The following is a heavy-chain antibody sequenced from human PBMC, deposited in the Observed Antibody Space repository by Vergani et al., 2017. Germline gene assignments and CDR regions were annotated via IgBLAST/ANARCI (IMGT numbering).Heavy chain of an antibody. D-gene: IGHD3-9*01. J-gene: IGHJ6*02. Sequence: QVQLQESGPGLVKPSQTLSLTCTVSGGSISSGSYYWSWIRQPAGKGLEWIGRIYTSGSTNYNPSLKSRVTISVDTSKHQFSLKLSSVTAADTAVYYCARDTPGDYDILLYYGMDVWGQGTTVTVSS. V-gene: IGHV4-61*02. CDR3: ARDTPGDYDILLYYGMDV. CDR2: IYTSGST. CDR1: GGSISSGSYY.